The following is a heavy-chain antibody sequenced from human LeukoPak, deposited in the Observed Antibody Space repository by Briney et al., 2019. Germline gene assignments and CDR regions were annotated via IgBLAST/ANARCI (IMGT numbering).Heavy chain of an antibody. CDR2: TYSAGTT. D-gene: IGHD3-10*01. CDR3: ARGGGERYFDY. J-gene: IGHJ4*02. CDR1: GFSVSSYY. Sequence: GGSLRLSCAASGFSVSSYYRTWVRQAPGKGLEWVSVTYSAGTTYYADSLKGRFTISRDNSKNTLYLQMNSLRAEDTAVYYCARGGGERYFDYWGQGNLVIVTS. V-gene: IGHV3-66*01.